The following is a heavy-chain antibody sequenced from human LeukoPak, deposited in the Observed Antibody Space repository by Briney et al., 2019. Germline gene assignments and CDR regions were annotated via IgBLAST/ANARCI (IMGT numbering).Heavy chain of an antibody. CDR3: ARGGVGATTYVWFDP. J-gene: IGHJ5*02. D-gene: IGHD1-26*01. CDR2: INPSGGST. V-gene: IGHV1-46*01. CDR1: GYTFTAYY. Sequence: ASVKVSCKATGYTFTAYYMQWVRQAPGQGLECMGIINPSGGSTNYAQKFQGRVTMTRDMSTSTVYMELSSLRSEDTAVYYCARGGVGATTYVWFDPWGQGTLVTVSS.